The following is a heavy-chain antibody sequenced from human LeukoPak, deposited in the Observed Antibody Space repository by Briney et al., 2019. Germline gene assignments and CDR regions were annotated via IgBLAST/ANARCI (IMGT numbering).Heavy chain of an antibody. V-gene: IGHV4-4*07. CDR1: GGPFSSYY. CDR2: IYTSGST. Sequence: PSETLSLTCAVSGGPFSSYYWSWIRQPAGKGLEWIGRIYTSGSTNYNPSLKSRVTMSVDTSKNQFSLNLSSVTAADTAVYYCARETPYYSMQDYWGQGTLVTVSS. CDR3: ARETPYYSMQDY. D-gene: IGHD3-10*01. J-gene: IGHJ4*02.